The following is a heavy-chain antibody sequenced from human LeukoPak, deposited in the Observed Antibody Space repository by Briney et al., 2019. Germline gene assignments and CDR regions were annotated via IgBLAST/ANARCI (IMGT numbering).Heavy chain of an antibody. CDR2: IYYSGST. D-gene: IGHD4-23*01. Sequence: PSQTLSLTCTVSGGSIHSGGFYWSWIRQHPGKGLEWIGYIYYSGSTYYNPSLKSRLTISVDTSKNQFSLKPSSVTAADTAVYYCARYGDNSYYFDYWGQGALVTVSS. CDR1: GGSIHSGGFY. V-gene: IGHV4-31*03. J-gene: IGHJ4*02. CDR3: ARYGDNSYYFDY.